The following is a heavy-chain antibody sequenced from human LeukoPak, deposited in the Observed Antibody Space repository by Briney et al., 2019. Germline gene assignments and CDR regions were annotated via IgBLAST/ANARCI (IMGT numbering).Heavy chain of an antibody. D-gene: IGHD3-10*01. J-gene: IGHJ6*04. CDR2: IIPIFGTA. V-gene: IGHV1-69*06. CDR1: GGTFSSYA. CDR3: ARGLPAPTYYYGSGSYLGDV. Sequence: SVKVSCKASGGTFSSYAISWVRQAPGQGLEWMGGIIPIFGTANYAQKFQGRVTITADKSTSTAYMELSSLRSEDTAVYYCARGLPAPTYYYGSGSYLGDVWGKGTTVTISS.